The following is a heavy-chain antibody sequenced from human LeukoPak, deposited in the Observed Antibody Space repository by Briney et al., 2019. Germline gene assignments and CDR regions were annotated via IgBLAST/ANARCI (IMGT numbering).Heavy chain of an antibody. CDR1: GGTFSSYA. D-gene: IGHD3-3*01. Sequence: VASVTVSCKASGGTFSSYAISWVRQAPGQGLEWMGGIIPIFGTANYAQKFQGRVTITTDESTSTAYMELSSLRSEDTAVYYCARGGFRTIFGVVISDAFDIWGQGTMVTVSS. CDR2: IIPIFGTA. J-gene: IGHJ3*02. CDR3: ARGGFRTIFGVVISDAFDI. V-gene: IGHV1-69*05.